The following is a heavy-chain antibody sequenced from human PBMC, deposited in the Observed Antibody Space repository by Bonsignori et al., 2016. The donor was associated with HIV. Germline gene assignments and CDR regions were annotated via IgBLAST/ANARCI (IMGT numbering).Heavy chain of an antibody. CDR2: INHRGST. Sequence: WIRQPPGKGLEWIGTINHRGSTDYNPSLKSRVTISVDTSKNQFSLKLNSVTAADTAAYYCARQGMQWLVPNPYYMDVWGNGTTVTVSS. J-gene: IGHJ6*03. V-gene: IGHV4-34*01. CDR3: ARQGMQWLVPNPYYMDV. D-gene: IGHD6-19*01.